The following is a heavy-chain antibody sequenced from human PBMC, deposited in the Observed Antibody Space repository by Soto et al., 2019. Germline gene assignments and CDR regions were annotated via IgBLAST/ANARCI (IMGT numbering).Heavy chain of an antibody. Sequence: SETLSLTCTVSGGSISSRDSYWGWIRQPPGKGLEWIGSFHYSGSTYYNPSLKSRVTISVDTSKNQLSLRVTSVTAADTAVYYCARGFGRSHFDFWGQGTLVTVSS. D-gene: IGHD3-16*01. CDR3: ARGFGRSHFDF. CDR2: FHYSGST. J-gene: IGHJ4*02. CDR1: GGSISSRDSY. V-gene: IGHV4-39*01.